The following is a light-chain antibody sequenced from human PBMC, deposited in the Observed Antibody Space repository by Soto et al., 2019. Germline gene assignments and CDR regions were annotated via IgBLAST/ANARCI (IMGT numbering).Light chain of an antibody. CDR1: QSISGT. J-gene: IGKJ1*01. Sequence: IVMTHSPATLSVSPGGIATLSFRASQSISGTLAWYQQKPGQAPRLLIYGASTRATSFPARFSGSGSGTDFTLTISSLQSEDFAVYYCQQYNNWPWTFGQGTKVDIK. CDR2: GAS. CDR3: QQYNNWPWT. V-gene: IGKV3-15*01.